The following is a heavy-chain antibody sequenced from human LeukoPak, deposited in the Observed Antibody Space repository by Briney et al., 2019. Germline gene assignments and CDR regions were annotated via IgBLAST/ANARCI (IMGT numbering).Heavy chain of an antibody. Sequence: ASVKVSCNASGYTFTDYYMHWVRQAPGQGLEWMGWINPNSGDTNYAQNFQGRVTMTRDTSISTAYMELSTLRSDDTAVYYCARIKPISGSYDYWGQGTLVTVSS. CDR3: ARIKPISGSYDY. D-gene: IGHD3-22*01. CDR1: GYTFTDYY. J-gene: IGHJ4*02. CDR2: INPNSGDT. V-gene: IGHV1-2*02.